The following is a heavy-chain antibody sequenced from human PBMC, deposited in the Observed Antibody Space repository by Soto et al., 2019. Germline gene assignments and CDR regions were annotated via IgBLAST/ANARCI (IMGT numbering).Heavy chain of an antibody. Sequence: EVQLLESGGDLVQPGGSLRLSCAASEFTLSSHVITWVRQAPGKGLEWVSSLSNSDGAAYYADSVKGRFTISRDMSKNTVYLQMRSLRVDDTAVYYCAKASLGWPYSMDFWGQGTTVTV. CDR1: EFTLSSHV. J-gene: IGHJ6*02. CDR3: AKASLGWPYSMDF. V-gene: IGHV3-23*01. CDR2: LSNSDGAA.